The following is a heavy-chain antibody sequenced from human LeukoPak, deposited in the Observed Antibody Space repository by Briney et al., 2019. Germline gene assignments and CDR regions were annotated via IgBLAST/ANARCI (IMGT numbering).Heavy chain of an antibody. CDR3: ARDPSYYDILTGYYWSMDY. CDR2: INPNSGGT. D-gene: IGHD3-9*01. V-gene: IGHV1-2*02. J-gene: IGHJ4*02. Sequence: ASVKVSCKASRYTFTGYYMHWVRQAPGQGLEWMGWINPNSGGTNYAQKFQGRVAMTRDTSISTAYMELSRLRSDDTAVYYCARDPSYYDILTGYYWSMDYWGQGTLVTVSS. CDR1: RYTFTGYY.